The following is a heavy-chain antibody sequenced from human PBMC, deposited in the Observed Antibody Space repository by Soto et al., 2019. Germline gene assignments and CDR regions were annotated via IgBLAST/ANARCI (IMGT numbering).Heavy chain of an antibody. D-gene: IGHD6-13*01. V-gene: IGHV3-23*01. J-gene: IGHJ4*02. CDR2: ISGSGDTT. Sequence: EVQVLESGGGLIQPGGSLRLSCVISRLTFSSYALNWVRQAPAAGLEWVSSISGSGDTTYYADSVNGRLTISRDNSKNTLYLQMNSLRFEDTALYYCAKDDYSYSWAPGDYLGQGTLVTVSS. CDR1: RLTFSSYA. CDR3: AKDDYSYSWAPGDY.